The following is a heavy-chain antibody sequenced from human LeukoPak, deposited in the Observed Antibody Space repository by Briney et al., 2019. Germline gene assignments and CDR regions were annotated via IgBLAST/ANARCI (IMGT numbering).Heavy chain of an antibody. D-gene: IGHD1-1*01. Sequence: GGSLRLSCAASGFTFSSYGMSWVRQAPGKGLEWVSAISDDGGDRKYAVSVKGRFTISRDNSKNTLYLHMNSLRAEDTAIYYCGRDWKLDYWGQGTLVTVSS. V-gene: IGHV3-23*01. J-gene: IGHJ4*02. CDR1: GFTFSSYG. CDR2: ISDDGGDR. CDR3: GRDWKLDY.